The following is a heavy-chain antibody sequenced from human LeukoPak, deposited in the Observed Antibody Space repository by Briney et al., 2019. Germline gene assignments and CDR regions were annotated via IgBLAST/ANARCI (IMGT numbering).Heavy chain of an antibody. J-gene: IGHJ6*02. D-gene: IGHD2-15*01. CDR3: ARERPDIVVVVAATDGMDV. CDR2: IIPILGIA. V-gene: IGHV1-69*04. CDR1: GGTFSSYA. Sequence: SVKVSCKASGGTFSSYAISWVRQAPGQGLEWMGRIIPILGIANYAQKFQGRVTITADKSTSTAYMELSSLRSEDTAVYYYARERPDIVVVVAATDGMDVWGQGTTVTVSS.